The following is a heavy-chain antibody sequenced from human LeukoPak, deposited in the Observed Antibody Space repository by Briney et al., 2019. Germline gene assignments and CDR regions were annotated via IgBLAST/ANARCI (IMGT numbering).Heavy chain of an antibody. CDR1: GFTFDSYA. CDR3: AKSLGGSGSYYSLLDVFDI. Sequence: GGSLRLSCAASGFTFDSYAMHWVRQAPGKGLEWVSGISWNSVSIGYADSVKGRFTVSRDNAKNSLYLQMNSLRADDTAMYYCAKSLGGSGSYYSLLDVFDIWGQGTTVSVSS. J-gene: IGHJ3*02. CDR2: ISWNSVSI. V-gene: IGHV3-9*01. D-gene: IGHD3-10*01.